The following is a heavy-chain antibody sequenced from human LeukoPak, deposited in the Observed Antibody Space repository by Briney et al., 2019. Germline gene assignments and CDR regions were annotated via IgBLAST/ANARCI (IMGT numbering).Heavy chain of an antibody. Sequence: GGSLRLSCAASGFTFSSYWMSWVRQAPGKGLEWVANMKYDGSEKYYVDSVKGRFTISRDNAKNSLYLQMNSLRAEDTAVYYCARDIEAAGLFLDYWGQGTLVTVPS. CDR2: MKYDGSEK. CDR1: GFTFSSYW. CDR3: ARDIEAAGLFLDY. V-gene: IGHV3-7*01. D-gene: IGHD6-13*01. J-gene: IGHJ4*02.